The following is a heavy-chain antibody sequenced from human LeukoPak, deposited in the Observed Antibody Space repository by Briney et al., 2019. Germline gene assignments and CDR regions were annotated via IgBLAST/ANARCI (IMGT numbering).Heavy chain of an antibody. CDR1: GGSFSGYY. CDR2: INHSGST. V-gene: IGHV4-34*01. CDR3: ARALGYSSGWYGYFDY. D-gene: IGHD6-19*01. Sequence: SETLSLTCAVYGGSFSGYYWSWIRQPPGKGLEWIGEINHSGSTNYNPSLKSRVTISVDTSKSQFSLKLSSVTAADTAVYYCARALGYSSGWYGYFDYWGQGTLVTVSS. J-gene: IGHJ4*02.